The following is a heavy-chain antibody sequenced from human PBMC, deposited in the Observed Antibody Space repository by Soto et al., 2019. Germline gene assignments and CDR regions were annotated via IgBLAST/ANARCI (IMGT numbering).Heavy chain of an antibody. CDR2: LIQIYGTA. CDR3: TRGQGGFRFAVLVGGVNGLDV. D-gene: IGHD1-26*01. Sequence: QVELVQSGAEGKKPGSSVRISCRASGDNFDYYAISWVREAPGQGLEWMGGLIQIYGTADYAKKFQGRVTITADESTKTLYMQIRSLTREDTTVYYCTRGQGGFRFAVLVGGVNGLDVWGQGTTVVVSS. CDR1: GDNFDYYA. J-gene: IGHJ6*01. V-gene: IGHV1-69*01.